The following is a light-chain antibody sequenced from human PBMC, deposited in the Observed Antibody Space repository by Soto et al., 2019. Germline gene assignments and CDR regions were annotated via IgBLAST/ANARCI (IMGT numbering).Light chain of an antibody. CDR3: SSYTSSSTLV. V-gene: IGLV2-14*01. J-gene: IGLJ2*01. CDR2: EVS. Sequence: QSALTQPASVSGSPGQSITIXCTGTSSDVGGYNYVSWYQQHPGKAPKLMIYEVSNRPSGVSNRFSGSKSGNTAPLTISGLQAEDEADYYCSSYTSSSTLVFGGGTKVTVL. CDR1: SSDVGGYNY.